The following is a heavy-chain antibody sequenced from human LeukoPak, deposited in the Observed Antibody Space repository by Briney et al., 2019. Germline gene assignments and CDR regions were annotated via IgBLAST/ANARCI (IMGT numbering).Heavy chain of an antibody. Sequence: GGSLRLSCAASGFTFSDYYMSWIRQAPGKGLEWVSYISSSSSYTNYADSVKGRFTISRDNAKNSLHLQMNSLRAEDTAVYYCARDGSITMVREYDAFDIWGQGTMVTVSS. CDR2: ISSSSSYT. CDR1: GFTFSDYY. CDR3: ARDGSITMVREYDAFDI. J-gene: IGHJ3*02. D-gene: IGHD3-10*01. V-gene: IGHV3-11*05.